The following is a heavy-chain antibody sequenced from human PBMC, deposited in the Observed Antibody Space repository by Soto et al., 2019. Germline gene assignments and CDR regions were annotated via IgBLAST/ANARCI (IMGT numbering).Heavy chain of an antibody. CDR1: GYTFTSYD. V-gene: IGHV1-8*01. D-gene: IGHD3-22*01. CDR3: ARVVRNYYDSSGYYVGPNDAFDI. CDR2: RNPNSGNT. J-gene: IGHJ3*02. Sequence: QVQLVQSGAEVKKPGASVKVSCKASGYTFTSYDINWVRQATGQGLEWMGWRNPNSGNTGYAQKFQGRVTMTRNTSISTAYMELSSLRSEDTAVYYCARVVRNYYDSSGYYVGPNDAFDIWGQGTMVTVSS.